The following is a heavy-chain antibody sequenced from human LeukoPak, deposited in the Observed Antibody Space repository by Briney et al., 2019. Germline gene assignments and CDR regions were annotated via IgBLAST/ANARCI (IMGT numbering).Heavy chain of an antibody. CDR1: GFTFSRYA. CDR2: ISTDGDT. V-gene: IGHV3-23*01. Sequence: GGSLRLSCAASGFTFSRYAMTWVRQAPGKGLQWVSSISTDGDTYYTDSVKGRFTISRDVSRHTLFLQMISLRAEDTALYYCARSRSGSVAGTSDYWGQGTLVIVSS. D-gene: IGHD6-19*01. CDR3: ARSRSGSVAGTSDY. J-gene: IGHJ4*02.